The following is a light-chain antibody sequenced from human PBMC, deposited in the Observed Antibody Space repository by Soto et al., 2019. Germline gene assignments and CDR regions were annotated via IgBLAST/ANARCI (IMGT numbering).Light chain of an antibody. CDR1: QSVSSSY. CDR2: GAS. Sequence: EIVLTQSPSTLSLSPGERATLSCRASQSVSSSYLAWYQQKPGQAPRLLIYGASGRATGIPDRFSGSGSGTDFTLTISRLEPEDFAVYYCQQYGSSSLTFGGGTKVEIK. J-gene: IGKJ4*01. CDR3: QQYGSSSLT. V-gene: IGKV3-20*01.